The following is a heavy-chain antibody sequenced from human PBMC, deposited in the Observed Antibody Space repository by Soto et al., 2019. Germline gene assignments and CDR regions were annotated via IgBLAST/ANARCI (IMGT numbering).Heavy chain of an antibody. CDR3: ARMAGPSYFDL. CDR1: GGSFSGFY. CDR2: INHSGSS. J-gene: IGHJ2*01. V-gene: IGHV4-34*01. Sequence: QVQLQQWGAGLLKPSETLSLTCAVHGGSFSGFYWTWIRQPPGKGLEWIGEINHSGSSNYNPPLRGSGTMSLDTSRNQFTLSLNSVTAADTAVYYCARMAGPSYFDLWGRGTLVTVSS.